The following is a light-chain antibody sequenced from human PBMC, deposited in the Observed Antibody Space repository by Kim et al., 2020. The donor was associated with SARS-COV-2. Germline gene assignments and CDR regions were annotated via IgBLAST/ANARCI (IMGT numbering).Light chain of an antibody. V-gene: IGLV3-19*01. J-gene: IGLJ1*01. CDR3: NSRDRDSTGNYYV. CDR2: IKN. CDR1: SLSIYY. Sequence: QAGRITGQGESLSIYYAYSCQRKHGPGPVLVMYIKNNRPSGFPDRVSWSGSGNTASSTITGAQAKDEADYYCNSRDRDSTGNYYVFGAGTKVTVL.